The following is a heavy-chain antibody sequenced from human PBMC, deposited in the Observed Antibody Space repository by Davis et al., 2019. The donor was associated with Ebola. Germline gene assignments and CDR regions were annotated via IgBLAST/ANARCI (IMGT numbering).Heavy chain of an antibody. CDR1: SYSVSENY. Sequence: GESLKISCAAFSYSVSENYMSWARQAPGKGLEWISVISNGGSTYYADSVRGRFTISRDNSKNTVYVQMNSLRVEDTAIYYCAAGHYSNPNGWGQGTLVTVSS. D-gene: IGHD6-13*01. V-gene: IGHV3-53*01. J-gene: IGHJ4*02. CDR3: AAGHYSNPNG. CDR2: ISNGGST.